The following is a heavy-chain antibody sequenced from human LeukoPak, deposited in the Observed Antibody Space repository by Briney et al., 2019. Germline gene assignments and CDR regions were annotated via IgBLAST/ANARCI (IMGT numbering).Heavy chain of an antibody. V-gene: IGHV3-48*03. CDR1: GFTFGNFE. CDR3: ARPDFGDYTNFFQH. Sequence: GGSLRLSCAASGFTFGNFEMNWVRQAPGKGLEGVSYISSSGSTIYYADSVKGRFTISRDNARSSLYLQMNNLRVEDTAIYYCARPDFGDYTNFFQHWGQGTLVAVSS. D-gene: IGHD4-17*01. CDR2: ISSSGSTI. J-gene: IGHJ1*01.